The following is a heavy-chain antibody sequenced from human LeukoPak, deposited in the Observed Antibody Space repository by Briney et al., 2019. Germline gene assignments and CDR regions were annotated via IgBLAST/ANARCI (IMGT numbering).Heavy chain of an antibody. D-gene: IGHD6-19*01. CDR1: GFTFSSYS. Sequence: GGSLRLSCAASGFTFSSYSMNWVRQAPGKGLEWVSAISGSGGSTYYADSVKGRFTISRDNSKNTLYLQMNSLRAEDTALYYCAKGRYSSGWSKLDYWGQGTLVTVSS. CDR3: AKGRYSSGWSKLDY. CDR2: ISGSGGST. J-gene: IGHJ4*02. V-gene: IGHV3-23*01.